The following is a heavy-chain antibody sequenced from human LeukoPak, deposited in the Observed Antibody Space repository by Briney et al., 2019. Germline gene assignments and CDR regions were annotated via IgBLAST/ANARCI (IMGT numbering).Heavy chain of an antibody. CDR3: ATILVVRSVDC. Sequence: ASVKVSCKVSGYTFIDYYMHWVQQAPGKGLEWMGLVDPEDGETIYAEKFQGRVTITADTSTDTAYMELSSLRSEDTAVYYCATILVVRSVDCWGQGTLITVSS. D-gene: IGHD2-21*01. CDR2: VDPEDGET. J-gene: IGHJ4*02. CDR1: GYTFIDYY. V-gene: IGHV1-69-2*01.